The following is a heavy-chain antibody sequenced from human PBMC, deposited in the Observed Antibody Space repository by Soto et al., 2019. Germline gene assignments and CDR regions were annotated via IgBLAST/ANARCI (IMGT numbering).Heavy chain of an antibody. Sequence: QVQLVQSGAEVKKPGSSVKVSCKASGGTFSSYAISWVRQAPGQGLEWMGGIIPIFGTANYAQKFQGRVTITADESTRTAYMELSSLRSEDTAVYYCARDLRIYRGYTYYYGMDVWGQGTTVTVSS. J-gene: IGHJ6*02. CDR1: GGTFSSYA. V-gene: IGHV1-69*01. CDR2: IIPIFGTA. D-gene: IGHD5-12*01. CDR3: ARDLRIYRGYTYYYGMDV.